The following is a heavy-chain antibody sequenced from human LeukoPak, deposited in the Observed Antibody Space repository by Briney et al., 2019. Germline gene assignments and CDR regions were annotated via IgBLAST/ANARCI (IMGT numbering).Heavy chain of an antibody. Sequence: GGSLRLSCAASGFTFSSYWMSWVRQAPGKGLEWVANIKQDGSEKYYVDSVKGRFTISRDNAKNSQYLQMNSLRAEDTAVYYCARDLGRITMVRGVIVPPYYFDYWGQGTLVTVSS. D-gene: IGHD3-10*01. V-gene: IGHV3-7*01. J-gene: IGHJ4*02. CDR1: GFTFSSYW. CDR2: IKQDGSEK. CDR3: ARDLGRITMVRGVIVPPYYFDY.